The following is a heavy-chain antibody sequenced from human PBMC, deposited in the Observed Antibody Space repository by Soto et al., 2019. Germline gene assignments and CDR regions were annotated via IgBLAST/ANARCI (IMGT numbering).Heavy chain of an antibody. V-gene: IGHV4-39*01. CDR1: GGSISSSSYD. CDR3: ARQQLKYYYGSGSYWPGSMDV. Sequence: SETLSLTCTVSGGSISSSSYDWGWIRQPPGKGLEWIGSIYYSGSTYYNPSLKSRVTISVDTSKNQFSLKLSSVTAADTAVYYCARQQLKYYYGSGSYWPGSMDVWGQGTTVTVSS. D-gene: IGHD3-10*01. CDR2: IYYSGST. J-gene: IGHJ6*02.